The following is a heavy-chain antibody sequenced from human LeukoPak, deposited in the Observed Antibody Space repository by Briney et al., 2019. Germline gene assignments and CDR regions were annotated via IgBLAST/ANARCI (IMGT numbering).Heavy chain of an antibody. CDR1: GYTFTDYY. CDR3: ARPSSTDYV. J-gene: IGHJ4*02. CDR2: LNPKSGDT. V-gene: IGHV1-2*02. Sequence: ASVKVSCKASGYTFTDYYYIHWVRQAPGQGLEWMGWLNPKSGDTNYAQKFQGRVTVTWDTSISTAYMELSRLRSDDTAVYYCARPSSTDYVWGQGTQVTVSS. D-gene: IGHD2-2*01.